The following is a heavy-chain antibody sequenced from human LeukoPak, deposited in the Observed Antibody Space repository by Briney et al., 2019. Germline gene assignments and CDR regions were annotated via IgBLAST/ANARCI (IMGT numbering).Heavy chain of an antibody. CDR3: ATSSDTASAY. V-gene: IGHV4-59*08. Sequence: SETLSLTCTVSGGSISSYYWSWIRQPPGKGLEWIGYVYYTGSINYNPSLKSRVTISIDTSKNQFSLKLSSVTAADTAVYYCATSSDTASAYWGQGTLVTVSS. CDR1: GGSISSYY. D-gene: IGHD5-18*01. J-gene: IGHJ4*02. CDR2: VYYTGSI.